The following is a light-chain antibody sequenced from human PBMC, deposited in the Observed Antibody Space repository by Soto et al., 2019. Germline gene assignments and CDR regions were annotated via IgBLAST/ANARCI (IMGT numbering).Light chain of an antibody. CDR1: LSIYDN. J-gene: IGKJ2*01. V-gene: IGKV3-11*01. CDR2: DAS. Sequence: IVLTQSPATLSLSPGERATLSCRASLSIYDNLAWYQQKPGQAPRLLIYDASNRATGIPARFSGSGSGTDFTLTISSLEPEDVAVYYCQQHTNWPYAFGQGTKLELK. CDR3: QQHTNWPYA.